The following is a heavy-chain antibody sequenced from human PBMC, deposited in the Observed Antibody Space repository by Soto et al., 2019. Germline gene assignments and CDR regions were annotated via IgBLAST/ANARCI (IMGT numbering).Heavy chain of an antibody. CDR3: ARDFGILVRGVIREYHGMDV. CDR2: INHGGST. CDR1: SGSFSAYY. J-gene: IGHJ6*02. D-gene: IGHD3-10*01. Sequence: PSETLSLTXSVYSGSFSAYYWSWIRQPPGKGLQWIGEINHGGSTKYNPSLESRVTISIDTSKTQFSLKLSSVTAADTAVYYCARDFGILVRGVIREYHGMDVWGQGTTVTVSS. V-gene: IGHV4-34*01.